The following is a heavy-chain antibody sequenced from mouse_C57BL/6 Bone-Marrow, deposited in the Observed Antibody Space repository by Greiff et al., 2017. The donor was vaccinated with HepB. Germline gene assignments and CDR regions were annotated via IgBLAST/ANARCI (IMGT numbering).Heavy chain of an antibody. CDR3: ARSGYYDYEYYAMDY. V-gene: IGHV2-2*01. CDR1: GFSLTSYG. Sequence: VHLVESGPGLVQLSQSLSITCTVSGFSLTSYGVHWVRQSPGKGLEWLGVIWSGGSTDYNAAFISRLSISKDNSKSQVFFKMNSLQADDTAIYYCARSGYYDYEYYAMDYWGQGTSVTVSS. CDR2: IWSGGST. D-gene: IGHD2-4*01. J-gene: IGHJ4*01.